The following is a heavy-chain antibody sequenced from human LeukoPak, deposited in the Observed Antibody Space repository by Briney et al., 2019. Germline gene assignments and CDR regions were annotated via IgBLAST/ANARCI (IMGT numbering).Heavy chain of an antibody. CDR3: ARDWAGPFDY. Sequence: GGSLRLSCAASGFPFTTYGMHWVRQAPGKGLEWVANIKQDGSEKYYVDSVKGRFSISRDNAKNSLYLQMNNLRAEDTAVYYCARDWAGPFDYWGQGTLVTVSS. V-gene: IGHV3-7*05. D-gene: IGHD6-19*01. J-gene: IGHJ4*02. CDR2: IKQDGSEK. CDR1: GFPFTTYG.